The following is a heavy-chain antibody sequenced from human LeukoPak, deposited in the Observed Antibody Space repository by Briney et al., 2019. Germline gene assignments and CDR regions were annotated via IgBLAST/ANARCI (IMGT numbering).Heavy chain of an antibody. J-gene: IGHJ6*03. Sequence: SETLSLTCTVSGGSISSSSYYWGWIRQPPGKGLEWIGEINHSGSTNYNPSLKSRVTISVDTSKNQFSLKLSSVTAADTAVYYCARATRITIFGVVSGPYYMDVWGKGTTVTVSS. CDR1: GGSISSSSYY. D-gene: IGHD3-3*01. CDR2: INHSGST. CDR3: ARATRITIFGVVSGPYYMDV. V-gene: IGHV4-39*07.